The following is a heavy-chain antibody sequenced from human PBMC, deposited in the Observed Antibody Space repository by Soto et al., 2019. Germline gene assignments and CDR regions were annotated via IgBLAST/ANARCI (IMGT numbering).Heavy chain of an antibody. CDR3: ARADYGDDDY. V-gene: IGHV1-18*01. CDR2: IHAYNGDT. Sequence: QVQLVQSGAEVKKPGASVKVSCKASGSTFSSYRISWVRQAPGQGPEWMGWIHAYNGDTKYAQKFQDRLIMTPDTSPSTAYMELRIRTSDDTAVYYCARADYGDDDYWGQGTLVTVSS. D-gene: IGHD4-17*01. J-gene: IGHJ4*02. CDR1: GSTFSSYR.